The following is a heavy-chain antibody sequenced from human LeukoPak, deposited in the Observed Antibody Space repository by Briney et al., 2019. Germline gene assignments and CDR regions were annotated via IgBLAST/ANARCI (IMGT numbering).Heavy chain of an antibody. CDR2: IIPIFARA. CDR3: ARDRSLRLDAFDI. CDR1: GGTFNNYA. J-gene: IGHJ3*02. D-gene: IGHD3-16*02. V-gene: IGHV1-69*05. Sequence: ASVKVSCKASGGTFNNYAMSWVRQAPGQGLEWMGGIIPIFARANYAQKLQGRVTMTTDTSTSTAYMELRSLRSDDAAVYYCARDRSLRLDAFDIWGQGTMVTISS.